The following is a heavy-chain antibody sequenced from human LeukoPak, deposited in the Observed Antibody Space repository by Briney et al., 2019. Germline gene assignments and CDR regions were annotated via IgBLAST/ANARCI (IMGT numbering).Heavy chain of an antibody. CDR3: ALIPGYGSGSYSLVDY. Sequence: ASVKVSCKASGYTFTSYGISWERHGPGQGLEWGGWISAYNGNTNYAQKLQGRVTMTTDTSKSTAYMELRSLISDDTAVYYCALIPGYGSGSYSLVDYWGQGTLVTVSS. CDR1: GYTFTSYG. CDR2: ISAYNGNT. D-gene: IGHD3-10*01. V-gene: IGHV1-18*01. J-gene: IGHJ4*02.